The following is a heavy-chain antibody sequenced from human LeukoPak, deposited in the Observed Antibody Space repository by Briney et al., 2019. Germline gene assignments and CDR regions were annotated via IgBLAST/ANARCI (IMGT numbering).Heavy chain of an antibody. CDR2: IYHSGST. Sequence: PSETLSLTCQVYGGSFSGYYWSWIRQPPGKGLEWIGSIYHSGSTYYNPSLKSRVTISVDTSKNQFSLKLSSVTAADTAVYYCARMEYSSSWDNWFDPWGQGTLVTVSS. J-gene: IGHJ5*02. CDR3: ARMEYSSSWDNWFDP. V-gene: IGHV4-34*01. D-gene: IGHD6-6*01. CDR1: GGSFSGYY.